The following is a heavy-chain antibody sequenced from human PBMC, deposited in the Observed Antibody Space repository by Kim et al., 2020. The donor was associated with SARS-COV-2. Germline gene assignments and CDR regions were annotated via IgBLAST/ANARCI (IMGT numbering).Heavy chain of an antibody. V-gene: IGHV1-69*13. J-gene: IGHJ6*04. Sequence: SVKVSCKASGGTFSSYAISWVRQAPGQGLEWMGGIIPIFGTANYAQKFQGRVTITADESTSTAYMELSSLRSEDTAVYYCARDLIGPGYDSSGYSDGMDVWGKGTTVTVSS. CDR2: IIPIFGTA. CDR3: ARDLIGPGYDSSGYSDGMDV. CDR1: GGTFSSYA. D-gene: IGHD3-22*01.